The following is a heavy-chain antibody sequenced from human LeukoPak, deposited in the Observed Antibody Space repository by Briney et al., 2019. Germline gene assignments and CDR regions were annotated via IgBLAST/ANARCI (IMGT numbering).Heavy chain of an antibody. Sequence: GGSLRLSCAASEFDFSTHAMTWVRQAPGKGLEWVSAISISGTKTYYADSVKGRFTISRDNSKNTLYLQMYSLRAEDTAVYYCANDKVPAAIGYYYYYGMDVWGQGTTVTVSS. CDR3: ANDKVPAAIGYYYYYGMDV. D-gene: IGHD2-2*01. J-gene: IGHJ6*02. V-gene: IGHV3-23*01. CDR2: ISISGTKT. CDR1: EFDFSTHA.